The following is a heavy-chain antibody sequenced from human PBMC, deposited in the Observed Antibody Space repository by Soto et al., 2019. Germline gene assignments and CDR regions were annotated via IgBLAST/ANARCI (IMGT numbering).Heavy chain of an antibody. V-gene: IGHV1-3*01. CDR2: INAGNGNT. D-gene: IGHD2-21*02. Sequence: GXSVKVSYNAPGYTFTSYAMHLVRQAPGQRLEWMGWINAGNGNTKYSQKFQGRVTITRDTSASTAYMELSSMRSEDTAVYYCARSIVVVTAADYWGQGTLVTVSS. CDR3: ARSIVVVTAADY. J-gene: IGHJ4*02. CDR1: GYTFTSYA.